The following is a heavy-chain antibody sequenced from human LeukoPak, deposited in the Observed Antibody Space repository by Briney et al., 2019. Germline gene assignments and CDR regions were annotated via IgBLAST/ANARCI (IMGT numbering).Heavy chain of an antibody. Sequence: PGGSLRLSCAASGFTFSSYPMSWVRQAPGMGLEWIANIHSSGSSYYNPSLESRVTISVDTSKNQFSLKVSSVTAADTAIYYCARTLATTGRVGCYFDDWGQGTLVTVSS. V-gene: IGHV4-39*01. CDR2: IHSSGSS. D-gene: IGHD1-26*01. J-gene: IGHJ4*02. CDR1: GFTFSSYP. CDR3: ARTLATTGRVGCYFDD.